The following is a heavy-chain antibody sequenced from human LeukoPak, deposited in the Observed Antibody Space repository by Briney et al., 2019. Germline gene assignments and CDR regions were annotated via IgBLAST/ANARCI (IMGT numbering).Heavy chain of an antibody. V-gene: IGHV4-61*02. J-gene: IGHJ4*02. CDR2: IYTSGST. CDR3: ARDYGGSYPHFDY. D-gene: IGHD1-26*01. CDR1: GGSISSGSYY. Sequence: SETLSLTCTVSGGSISSGSYYWSWIRQPAGKGLEWIGRIYTSGSTNYNPSLKSRVTISVDTSKSLFSLKLSSLTAADTAVYYCARDYGGSYPHFDYWGQGTLVTVSS.